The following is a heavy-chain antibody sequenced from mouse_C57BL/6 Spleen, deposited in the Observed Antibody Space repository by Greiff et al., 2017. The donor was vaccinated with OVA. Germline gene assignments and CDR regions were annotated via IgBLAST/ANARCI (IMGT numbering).Heavy chain of an antibody. CDR1: GFTFSDYY. CDR2: INYDGSST. CDR3: ATIYYGNSFAY. Sequence: DVQLVESEGGLVQPGSSMKLSCTASGFTFSDYYMAWVRQVPEKGLEWVANINYDGSSTYYLDSLKSRFIISIDNAKNILYLQMSSLKSEDTATYYCATIYYGNSFAYWGQGTLVTVSA. V-gene: IGHV5-16*01. D-gene: IGHD2-1*01. J-gene: IGHJ3*01.